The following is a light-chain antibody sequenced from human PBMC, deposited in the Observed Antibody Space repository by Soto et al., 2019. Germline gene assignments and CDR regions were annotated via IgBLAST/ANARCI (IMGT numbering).Light chain of an antibody. CDR3: QHYNSDPWT. CDR1: QSISYW. Sequence: DIRMTQSPSTLSASVGDRVTITCRASQSISYWLAWYQQILGKAPKVLIYGASSLGSGVPSRFSGSGSGTEFTLTISSLQPDDFATYFCQHYNSDPWTFGQGTKVEVK. V-gene: IGKV1-5*01. CDR2: GAS. J-gene: IGKJ1*01.